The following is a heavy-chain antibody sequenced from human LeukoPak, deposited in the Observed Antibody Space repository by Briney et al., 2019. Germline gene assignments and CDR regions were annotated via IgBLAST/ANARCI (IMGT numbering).Heavy chain of an antibody. CDR3: AKSPPRFSSGWYEKFEKVSYYFDY. Sequence: GASVKVSCKASGYTFTNYYVHWLRQAPGHGLEWMGVINPSGGGASYAQDFQGRLTMTRDTSTSTVYMKLSSLRSEDTAVYYCAKSPPRFSSGWYEKFEKVSYYFDYWGQGTLVTVSS. CDR2: INPSGGGA. J-gene: IGHJ4*02. D-gene: IGHD6-19*01. V-gene: IGHV1-46*01. CDR1: GYTFTNYY.